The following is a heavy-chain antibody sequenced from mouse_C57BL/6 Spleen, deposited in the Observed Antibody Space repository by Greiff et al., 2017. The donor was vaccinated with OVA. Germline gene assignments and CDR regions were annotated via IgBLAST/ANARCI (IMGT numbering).Heavy chain of an antibody. CDR2: IHPNSGST. J-gene: IGHJ4*01. CDR3: ASYDYDDGNYYAMDY. D-gene: IGHD2-4*01. V-gene: IGHV1-64*01. CDR1: GYTFTSYW. Sequence: QVQLQQPGAELVKPGASVRLSCKASGYTFTSYWMHWVKQRPGQGLEWIGMIHPNSGSTNYNEKFKSKATLTVDKSSSTAYMQLSSLTSEDSAVYYCASYDYDDGNYYAMDYWGQGTSVTVSS.